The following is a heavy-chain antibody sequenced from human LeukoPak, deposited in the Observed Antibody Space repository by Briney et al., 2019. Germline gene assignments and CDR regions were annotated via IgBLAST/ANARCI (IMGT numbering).Heavy chain of an antibody. CDR1: GYTFTGYY. V-gene: IGHV1-2*04. CDR2: INPNSGGT. Sequence: ASVKVSCKASGYTFTGYYMHWVRQAPGQGLEWMGWINPNSGGTNYAQKFQGWVTMTRDTSVSTAYMELSRLRSDDTAVYYCARDLTSDYYYYMDVWGKGTTVTVSS. D-gene: IGHD3-10*01. J-gene: IGHJ6*03. CDR3: ARDLTSDYYYYMDV.